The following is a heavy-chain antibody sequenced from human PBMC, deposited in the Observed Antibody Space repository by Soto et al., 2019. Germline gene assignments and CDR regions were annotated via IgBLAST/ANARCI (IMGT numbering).Heavy chain of an antibody. D-gene: IGHD3-22*01. J-gene: IGHJ5*02. Sequence: PSETLSLTCAVSGGSISSGGYSWSWIRQPPGKGLEWIGYIYHSGSTYYNPSLKSRVTISVDRSKNQFSLKLSSVTAADTAVYYCARGGTYYYDSSGYLPWFDPWGQGTLVTVSS. V-gene: IGHV4-30-2*01. CDR2: IYHSGST. CDR1: GGSISSGGYS. CDR3: ARGGTYYYDSSGYLPWFDP.